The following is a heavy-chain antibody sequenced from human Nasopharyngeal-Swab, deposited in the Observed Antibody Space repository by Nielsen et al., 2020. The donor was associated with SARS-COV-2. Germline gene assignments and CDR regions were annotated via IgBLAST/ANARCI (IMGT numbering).Heavy chain of an antibody. CDR1: GFTFSSYA. CDR2: ISYDGSNK. CDR3: ARDYYDILTGYLPYYYYGTDV. V-gene: IGHV3-30-3*01. J-gene: IGHJ6*02. D-gene: IGHD3-9*01. Sequence: GESLKISCAASGFTFSSYAMHWVRQAPGKGLEWVAVISYDGSNKYYADSVKGRFTISRDNSKNTLYLQMNSLRAEDTAVYYCARDYYDILTGYLPYYYYGTDVWGQGTTVTVSS.